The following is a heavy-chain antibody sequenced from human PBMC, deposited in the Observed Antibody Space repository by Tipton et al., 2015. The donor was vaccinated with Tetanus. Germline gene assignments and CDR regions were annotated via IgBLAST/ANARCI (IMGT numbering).Heavy chain of an antibody. CDR3: ARERENRGSAFDL. CDR1: GYTFTSHY. CDR2: INPSGGYT. J-gene: IGHJ3*01. D-gene: IGHD2/OR15-2a*01. V-gene: IGHV1-46*01. Sequence: QSGPEVKKPGASVNVSCKASGYTFTSHYVHWVRQAPGQGLEWMGMINPSGGYTRSAEAFQGRVKMTRDTSTTTVYMEVSSLRPGDTAVYDCARERENRGSAFDLWAQGTMVAVST.